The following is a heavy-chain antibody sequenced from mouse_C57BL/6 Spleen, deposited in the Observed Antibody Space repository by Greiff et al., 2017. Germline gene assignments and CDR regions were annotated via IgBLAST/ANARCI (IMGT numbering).Heavy chain of an antibody. CDR1: GYTFTSYW. CDR2: IDTSDSYT. Sequence: QVQLQQPGAELVRPGTSVKLSCKASGYTFTSYWMHWVKQRPGQGLEWIGVIDTSDSYTNYNQKLKGKATLTVDTSSSTAYMQLSSLTSADSAVYYCARSVYYDPWFAYWGQGTLVTVSA. J-gene: IGHJ3*01. D-gene: IGHD2-4*01. CDR3: ARSVYYDPWFAY. V-gene: IGHV1-59*01.